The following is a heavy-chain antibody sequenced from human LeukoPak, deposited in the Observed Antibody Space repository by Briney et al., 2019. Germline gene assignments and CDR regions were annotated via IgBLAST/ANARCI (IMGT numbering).Heavy chain of an antibody. CDR2: ISGSGGST. Sequence: GGSLRLSCAAPGFTFISYAMSWVRQAPGKGLWWVSAISGSGGSTYYADSVKGRFTISRDNSKNTLYLQMNSLRAEDTAVYYCANIAAPPTYYYYYYMDVWGKGTTVTVSS. CDR3: ANIAAPPTYYYYYYMDV. CDR1: GFTFISYA. J-gene: IGHJ6*03. V-gene: IGHV3-23*01. D-gene: IGHD6-6*01.